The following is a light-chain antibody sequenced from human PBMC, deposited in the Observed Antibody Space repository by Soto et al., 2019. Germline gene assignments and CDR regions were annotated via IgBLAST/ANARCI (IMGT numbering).Light chain of an antibody. V-gene: IGKV3-11*01. CDR1: QSISSD. CDR2: DAS. Sequence: EIVLTQSPATLSLSPGERATLSCMASQSISSDLAWYQPKPGPAPRLFIYDASNRVTGIPARFRGSGSGTAFTLTISTLEPEDFAVYDWPQRSSWPRTFGQGTKVEIK. J-gene: IGKJ1*01. CDR3: PQRSSWPRT.